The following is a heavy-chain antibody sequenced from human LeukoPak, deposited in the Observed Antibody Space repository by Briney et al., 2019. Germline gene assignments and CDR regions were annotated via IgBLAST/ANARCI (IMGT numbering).Heavy chain of an antibody. V-gene: IGHV3-30*03. J-gene: IGHJ4*02. CDR2: ISYDGSNK. CDR3: AVGSSFDY. D-gene: IGHD2-15*01. CDR1: GFTFSSYG. Sequence: GRSLRLSCAASGFTFSSYGMHWVRQAPGKGPEWVAVISYDGSNKYYADSVKGRFTISRDNSKNTLYLQMNSLRAEDTAVYYCAVGSSFDYWGQGTLVTVSP.